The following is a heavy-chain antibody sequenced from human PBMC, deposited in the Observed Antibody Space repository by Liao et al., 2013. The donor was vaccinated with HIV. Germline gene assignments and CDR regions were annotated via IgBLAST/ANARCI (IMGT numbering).Heavy chain of an antibody. CDR1: GGSISSGGYS. Sequence: QLQLQESGSGLVKPSQTLSLTCAVSGGSISSGGYSWSWIRQPPGKGLEWIGYIYHSGSTYYNPSLKSRVTISVDRSKNQFSLKLSSVTAADTAVYYCARGGIWFGELFTPFDYWGQGTLVTVSS. CDR3: ARGGIWFGELFTPFDY. CDR2: IYHSGST. D-gene: IGHD3-10*01. V-gene: IGHV4-30-2*01. J-gene: IGHJ4*02.